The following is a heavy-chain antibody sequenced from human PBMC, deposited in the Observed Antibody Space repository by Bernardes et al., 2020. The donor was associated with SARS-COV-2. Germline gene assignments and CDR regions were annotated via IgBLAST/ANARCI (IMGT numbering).Heavy chain of an antibody. J-gene: IGHJ4*02. CDR1: GFTFTSYG. D-gene: IGHD5-12*01. CDR3: ASLRGYSGYESDY. CDR2: IWYDGSNK. V-gene: IGHV3-33*01. Sequence: GRSLRLSCAASGFTFTSYGMHWVRQAPGKGLEWVAVIWYDGSNKYYADSVKGRFTISRDNSKNTLFLQMNSLRAEDTAVYYCASLRGYSGYESDYWGQGTLVTVSS.